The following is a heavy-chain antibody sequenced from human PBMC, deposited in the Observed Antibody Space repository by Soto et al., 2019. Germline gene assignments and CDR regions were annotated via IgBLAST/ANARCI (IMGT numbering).Heavy chain of an antibody. CDR1: GFTFSSYG. CDR3: AARYCSRTSCFHFDY. V-gene: IGHV3-64*01. CDR2: ISSDGGST. J-gene: IGHJ4*02. D-gene: IGHD2-2*01. Sequence: GGSLRLSCAASGFTFSSYGMHWVRQAPGKGLEYVSAISSDGGSTYYANSVKGRFTISRDNSKNTLYLQMGSLRAEDMAVYYCAARYCSRTSCFHFDYWGQGTLVTVSS.